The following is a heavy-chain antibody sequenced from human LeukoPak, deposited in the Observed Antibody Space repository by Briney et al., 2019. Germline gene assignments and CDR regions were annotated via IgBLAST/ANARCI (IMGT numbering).Heavy chain of an antibody. Sequence: GGSLRLSCAASGFTFSTYGMHWVRQGPGKGLVWVSRINSDGSSTSDADSVKGRFTISRDNAKNTLYLQMNSLRAEDTAVYYCTGSFRYGDYRYWGQGTLVTVSS. V-gene: IGHV3-74*01. CDR1: GFTFSTYG. J-gene: IGHJ4*02. CDR3: TGSFRYGDYRY. D-gene: IGHD4-17*01. CDR2: INSDGSST.